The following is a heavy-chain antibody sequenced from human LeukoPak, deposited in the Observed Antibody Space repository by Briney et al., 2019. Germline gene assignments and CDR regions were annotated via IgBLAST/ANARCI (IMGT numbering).Heavy chain of an antibody. Sequence: SETLSLTCAVPGGSISSYYWSWIRQPPGKGLEWIGYIYYSGSTNYNPSLKSRVTISVDTSKNQFSLKLSSVTAADTAVYYCASHRRRIAAAGNRDAFDIWGQGTMVTVSS. V-gene: IGHV4-59*08. CDR2: IYYSGST. J-gene: IGHJ3*02. CDR1: GGSISSYY. CDR3: ASHRRRIAAAGNRDAFDI. D-gene: IGHD6-13*01.